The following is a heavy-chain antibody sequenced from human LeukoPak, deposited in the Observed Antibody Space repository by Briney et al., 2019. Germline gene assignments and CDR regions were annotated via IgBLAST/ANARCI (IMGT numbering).Heavy chain of an antibody. CDR2: IYYSGST. Sequence: SETLSLTCTVSGGSISSYYWSWIRQPPGKGLEWIGYIYYSGSTNYNPSLKSRVTTSVDTSKNQFSLKLSSVTAADTAVYYCARVYGRRRRSEFYYYYGMDVWGQGTTVTVSS. CDR3: ARVYGRRRRSEFYYYYGMDV. D-gene: IGHD2/OR15-2a*01. J-gene: IGHJ6*02. V-gene: IGHV4-59*01. CDR1: GGSISSYY.